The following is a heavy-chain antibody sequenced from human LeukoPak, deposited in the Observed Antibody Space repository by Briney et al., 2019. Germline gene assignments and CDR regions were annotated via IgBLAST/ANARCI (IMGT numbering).Heavy chain of an antibody. V-gene: IGHV3-66*01. CDR2: IYSGGST. Sequence: GGSLRLSCAASGFTVSNNYMNWVRQAPGKGLEWVSVIYSGGSTSYADSVKGRFTISRDNSRNTVSLQMNTLRAEDTAVYYCARDLTDYGDYVDYWGQGTLVTVSS. D-gene: IGHD4-17*01. CDR3: ARDLTDYGDYVDY. J-gene: IGHJ4*02. CDR1: GFTVSNNY.